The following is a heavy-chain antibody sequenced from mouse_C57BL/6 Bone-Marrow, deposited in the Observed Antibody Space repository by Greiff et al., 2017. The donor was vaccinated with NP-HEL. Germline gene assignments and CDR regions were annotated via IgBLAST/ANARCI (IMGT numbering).Heavy chain of an antibody. CDR2: IYPGSGNT. D-gene: IGHD1-1*02. CDR3: ARGLWYWYFDV. J-gene: IGHJ1*03. CDR1: GYTFTDYY. Sequence: VQLQQSGAELVRPGASVKLSCKASGYTFTDYYINWVKQRPGQGLEWIARIYPGSGNTYYNEKFKGKATLTAEKSSSTAYMQLSSLTSEDSAVYCCARGLWYWYFDVWGTGTTVTVSS. V-gene: IGHV1-76*01.